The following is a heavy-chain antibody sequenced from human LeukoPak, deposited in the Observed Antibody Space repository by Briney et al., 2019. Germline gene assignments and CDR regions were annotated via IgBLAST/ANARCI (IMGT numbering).Heavy chain of an antibody. CDR3: ARGGNTYGSGVDY. V-gene: IGHV3-74*01. CDR2: INSDGSST. D-gene: IGHD3-10*01. CDR1: GFTFSSYW. J-gene: IGHJ4*02. Sequence: GGSLRLSCAASGFTFSSYWMHWVRQAPGKGLVWVSRINSDGSSTSDADSVKGRFTISRDNAKNTLYLQMNSLRAEDTALYYCARGGNTYGSGVDYWGQGTLVTVSS.